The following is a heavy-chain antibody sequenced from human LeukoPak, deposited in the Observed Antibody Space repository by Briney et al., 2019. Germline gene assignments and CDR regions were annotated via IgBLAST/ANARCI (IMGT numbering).Heavy chain of an antibody. CDR3: ARATGDDCGDYGMDV. V-gene: IGHV3-21*01. CDR1: GFTFSSYS. J-gene: IGHJ6*02. CDR2: ISSSSSYI. Sequence: NAGGSLRLSCAASGFTFSSYSMNWVRQAPGKGLEWVSSISSSSSYIYYADSVKGRFTISRDDAKNSLYLQMNSLRAEDTAVYYCARATGDDCGDYGMDVWGQGTTVTVSS. D-gene: IGHD4-17*01.